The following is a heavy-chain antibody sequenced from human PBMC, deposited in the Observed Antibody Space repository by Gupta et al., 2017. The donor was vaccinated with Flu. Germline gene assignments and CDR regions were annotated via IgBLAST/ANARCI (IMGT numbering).Heavy chain of an antibody. D-gene: IGHD4-17*01. Sequence: EMQLVESGGGLVQPGGSLRLSCAASGFTFSSSYLQWVRQAAGKGLVWGSRINADGSSTTYAESVKRRFTISRDHGKNTLYLQMNSLGDDDTAVYYCASVTSGCWGQGTLVTVSS. CDR1: GFTFSSSY. J-gene: IGHJ4*02. V-gene: IGHV3-74*03. CDR2: INADGSST. CDR3: ASVTSGC.